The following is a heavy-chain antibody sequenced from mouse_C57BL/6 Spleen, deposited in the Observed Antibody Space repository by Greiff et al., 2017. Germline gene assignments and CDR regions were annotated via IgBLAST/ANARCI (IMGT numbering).Heavy chain of an antibody. J-gene: IGHJ4*01. CDR2: ISSGSSTI. V-gene: IGHV5-17*01. CDR1: GFTFSDYG. D-gene: IGHD1-1*01. Sequence: VQLKESGGGLVKPGGSLKLSCAASGFTFSDYGMHWVRQAPEKGLEWVAYISSGSSTIYYADTVQGRFTIARVNAKNTLFLQMTRLRSEDTAMYYCARRYYGSIYYYAMDYWGQGTSVTVSS. CDR3: ARRYYGSIYYYAMDY.